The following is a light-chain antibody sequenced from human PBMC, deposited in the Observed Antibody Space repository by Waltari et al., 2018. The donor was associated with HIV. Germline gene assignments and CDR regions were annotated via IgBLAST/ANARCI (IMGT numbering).Light chain of an antibody. CDR2: DVN. V-gene: IGLV2-14*03. J-gene: IGLJ2*01. Sequence: QSDLTQPASVSGAPGQSITISCTSTTSALSNSLSWYQPPPGDGPKLIVFDVNRRPSGVSDRFSGSKSGNTASLTISWLQADDEADYFCSSYVGSGRLFGGGTKVTVL. CDR1: TSALSNS. CDR3: SSYVGSGRL.